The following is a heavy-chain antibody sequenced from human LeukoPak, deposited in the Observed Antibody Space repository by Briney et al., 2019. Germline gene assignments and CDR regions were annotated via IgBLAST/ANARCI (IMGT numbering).Heavy chain of an antibody. Sequence: SVKVSCKASGGTFSSYAISWVRQAPGQGLEWIGRIIPIFGTANYAQKFQGRVTITTDESTSTAYMELGSLRSEDTAVYYCARAHSTSGDFWSGPTSYYFDYWGQGTLVTVSS. V-gene: IGHV1-69*05. CDR1: GGTFSSYA. D-gene: IGHD3-3*01. J-gene: IGHJ4*02. CDR2: IIPIFGTA. CDR3: ARAHSTSGDFWSGPTSYYFDY.